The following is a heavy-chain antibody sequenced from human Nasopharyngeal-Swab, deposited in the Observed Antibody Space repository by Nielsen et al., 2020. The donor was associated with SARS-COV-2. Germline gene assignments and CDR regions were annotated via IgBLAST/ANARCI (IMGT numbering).Heavy chain of an antibody. CDR1: GFTFSSYA. CDR3: ARDGRAAAGTDDY. CDR2: ISYDGSNK. V-gene: IGHV3-30-3*01. Sequence: SRAASGFTFSSYAMHWVRQAPGKGLEWVAVISYDGSNKYYADSVKGRFTISRDNAKNSLYLQMNSLRAEDTAVYYCARDGRAAAGTDDYWGQGTLVTVSS. J-gene: IGHJ4*02. D-gene: IGHD6-13*01.